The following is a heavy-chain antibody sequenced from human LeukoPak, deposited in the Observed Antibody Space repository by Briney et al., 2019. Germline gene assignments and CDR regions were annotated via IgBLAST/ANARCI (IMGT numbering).Heavy chain of an antibody. CDR3: ARSGGWLDN. CDR1: GDSVSSNSAA. CDR2: TYYRSKWHN. D-gene: IGHD2-15*01. V-gene: IGHV6-1*01. J-gene: IGHJ5*02. Sequence: SQTLSLTCAISGDSVSSNSAAWNSIRQSPSRGLEWLGRTYYRSKWHNDYAVSVKSRISIKPDTSKNQFSLQLNSVTPEDTAVYYCARSGGWLDNWGQGTLATVSS.